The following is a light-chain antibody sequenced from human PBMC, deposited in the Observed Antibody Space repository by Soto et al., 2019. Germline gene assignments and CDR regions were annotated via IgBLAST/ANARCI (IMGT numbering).Light chain of an antibody. CDR1: QDISRF. CDR2: DTS. V-gene: IGKV1-17*03. CDR3: LQHNSYPYT. J-gene: IGKJ2*01. Sequence: DVQMTQSPSAMSASVGDRVTITCRASQDISRFVAWFQQKPGKAPERLIYDTSSLQPGVPSRFSGNGSGTEFTLAISGLQPEDFATYYCLQHNSYPYTFGQGTKLEIK.